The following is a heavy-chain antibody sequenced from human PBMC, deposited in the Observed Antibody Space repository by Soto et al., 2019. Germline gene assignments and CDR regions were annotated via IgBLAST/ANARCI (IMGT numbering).Heavy chain of an antibody. CDR2: ISSTSATI. J-gene: IGHJ6*02. CDR1: GFAFSSYE. D-gene: IGHD3-10*01. Sequence: PGGSLRLSCTASGFAFSSYEMTWVRQAPGKGPEWVSYISSTSATIHYVDSVKGRFTISRDNAKNSVYLQMNSLRAEDSAIYYCARAAGIMTRGFHGMDVWGQGPTVTVSS. CDR3: ARAAGIMTRGFHGMDV. V-gene: IGHV3-48*03.